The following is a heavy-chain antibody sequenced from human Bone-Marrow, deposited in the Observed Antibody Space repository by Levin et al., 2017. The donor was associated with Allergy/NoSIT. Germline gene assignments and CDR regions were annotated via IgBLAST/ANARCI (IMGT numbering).Heavy chain of an antibody. CDR3: AKDRVGGNDLWSASLDV. Sequence: SCAASGFTFSGHAMTWVRQAPGKGLEWVSSISAAGSGTHYADSVEGRFTISRDNSNNTLHLQMNSLRDEDTAMYYCAKDRVGGNDLWSASLDVWGSGTPVTVSS. V-gene: IGHV3-23*01. CDR1: GFTFSGHA. J-gene: IGHJ6*04. CDR2: ISAAGSGT. D-gene: IGHD3-3*01.